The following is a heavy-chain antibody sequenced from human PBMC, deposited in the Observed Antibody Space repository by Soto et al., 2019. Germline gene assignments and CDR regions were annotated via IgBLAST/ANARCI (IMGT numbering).Heavy chain of an antibody. CDR1: GYTFTSYA. J-gene: IGHJ3*02. CDR3: ARGSYYYDSSGYYTGAFDI. D-gene: IGHD3-22*01. Sequence: ASVKVSCKASGYTFTSYAMHWVRQAPGQRLEWMGWINAGNGNTKYPQKFQGRVTITRDTSASTAYMELSSLRSEDTAVYYCARGSYYYDSSGYYTGAFDIWGQGTMVTVSS. V-gene: IGHV1-3*01. CDR2: INAGNGNT.